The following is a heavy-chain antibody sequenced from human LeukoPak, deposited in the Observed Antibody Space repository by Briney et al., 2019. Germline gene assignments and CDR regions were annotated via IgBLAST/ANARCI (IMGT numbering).Heavy chain of an antibody. CDR1: KFTFSSYG. J-gene: IGHJ6*04. D-gene: IGHD3-16*01. V-gene: IGHV3-33*01. CDR2: ICYDGSKK. CDR3: ARVPEGGLAYGMDV. Sequence: PGRSLKLSCAASKFTFSSYGMQRFPQTPDKEPESMTVICYDGSKKYYADSVYRLYTISRDNSKNTLYLQMNSLRAEDTAVYYCARVPEGGLAYGMDVWSKGTTVTVFS.